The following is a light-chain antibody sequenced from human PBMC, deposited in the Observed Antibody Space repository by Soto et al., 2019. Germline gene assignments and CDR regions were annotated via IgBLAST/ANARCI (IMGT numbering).Light chain of an antibody. CDR3: QQAVCYPIT. CDR2: AAF. CDR1: EDINSR. V-gene: IGKV1-12*01. Sequence: DIQMTQSPSSVSASVGDRVTISCRASEDINSRLAWYQQKPGNAPKLLIYAAFILQSGVPSRFSGYGSGTAFTLSISSLQPEDFATSYCQQAVCYPITVGQGARLEIK. J-gene: IGKJ5*01.